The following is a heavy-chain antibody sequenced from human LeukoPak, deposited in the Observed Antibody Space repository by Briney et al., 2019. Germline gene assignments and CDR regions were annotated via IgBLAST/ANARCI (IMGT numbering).Heavy chain of an antibody. D-gene: IGHD3-10*01. CDR2: IWYDGSNK. Sequence: GGSLRLSCAASGFTFSSYGMHWVRQAPGKGLEWVAVIWYDGSNKYYADSVKGRFTISRDNSKNTLYLQMNSLRAEDTAVYYCARVYYGSGGEQYYFDYWGQGTLVTVSS. V-gene: IGHV3-33*01. J-gene: IGHJ4*02. CDR1: GFTFSSYG. CDR3: ARVYYGSGGEQYYFDY.